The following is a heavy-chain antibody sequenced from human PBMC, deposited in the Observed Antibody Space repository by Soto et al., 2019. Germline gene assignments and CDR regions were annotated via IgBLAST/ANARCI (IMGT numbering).Heavy chain of an antibody. Sequence: PGGSLRLSCAASGFTFSSYSMNWVRQAPGKGLEWVSYISSSSSTIYYADSVKGRFTISRDNAKNSLYLQMNSLRAEDTAVYYCARGGPAAMALFDYWGQGTLVTVSS. V-gene: IGHV3-48*01. CDR2: ISSSSSTI. CDR3: ARGGPAAMALFDY. J-gene: IGHJ4*02. CDR1: GFTFSSYS. D-gene: IGHD2-2*01.